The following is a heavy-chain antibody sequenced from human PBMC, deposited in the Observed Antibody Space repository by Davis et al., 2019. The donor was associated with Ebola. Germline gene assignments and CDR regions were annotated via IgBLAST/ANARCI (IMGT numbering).Heavy chain of an antibody. Sequence: PSETLSLTCTVSGDSISSSSYYWGWIRQPPGRGLEWIGGIYYSGSTYYNPSLKSRVTISVDTSKNQFSLKLSSVTAADTAVYYCARDGNWFDPWGQGTLVTVSS. CDR3: ARDGNWFDP. CDR1: GDSISSSSYY. CDR2: IYYSGST. V-gene: IGHV4-39*07. J-gene: IGHJ5*02.